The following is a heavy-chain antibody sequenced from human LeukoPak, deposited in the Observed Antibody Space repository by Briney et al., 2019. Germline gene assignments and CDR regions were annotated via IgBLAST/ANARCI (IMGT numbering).Heavy chain of an antibody. V-gene: IGHV1-69*01. J-gene: IGHJ4*02. Sequence: SVKVSCKASGGTFSSYAISWVRQAPGQGLEWMGGIIPIFGTANYAQKFQGRVTITADESTSTAYMELSSLRSEDTAVYYCASPPYYYDSSGYSTEYYFDYWGQGTLVTVSS. CDR1: GGTFSSYA. CDR2: IIPIFGTA. CDR3: ASPPYYYDSSGYSTEYYFDY. D-gene: IGHD3-22*01.